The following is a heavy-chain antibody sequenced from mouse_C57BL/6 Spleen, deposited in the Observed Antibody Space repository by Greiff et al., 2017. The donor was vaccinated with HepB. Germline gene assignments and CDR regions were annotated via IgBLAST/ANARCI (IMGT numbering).Heavy chain of an antibody. J-gene: IGHJ4*01. CDR3: AREDDYSNYFYYAMDY. V-gene: IGHV3-6*01. CDR2: ISYDGSN. Sequence: DVKLQESGPGLVKPSQSLSLTCSVPGYSITSGYYWNWIRQFPGNKLEWMGYISYDGSNNYNPSLKNRISITRDTSKNQFFLKLNSVTTEDTATYYCAREDDYSNYFYYAMDYWGQGTSVTVSS. CDR1: GYSITSGYY. D-gene: IGHD2-5*01.